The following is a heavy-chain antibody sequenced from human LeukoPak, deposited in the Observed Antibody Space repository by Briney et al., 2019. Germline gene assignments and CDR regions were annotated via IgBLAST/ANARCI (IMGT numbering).Heavy chain of an antibody. J-gene: IGHJ4*02. CDR1: GFTFSSYS. D-gene: IGHD6-19*01. Sequence: PGVSLRLSCAASGFTFSSYSMLCVRQSPEKGLEWVSASSGSGGSTYYADSVKDRFTIPRDNSKNTLYMHMHSLRAEDKAVYYCAKDGGLRVSSGWPFDYWGQGPLVTVSS. CDR2: SSGSGGST. CDR3: AKDGGLRVSSGWPFDY. V-gene: IGHV3-23*01.